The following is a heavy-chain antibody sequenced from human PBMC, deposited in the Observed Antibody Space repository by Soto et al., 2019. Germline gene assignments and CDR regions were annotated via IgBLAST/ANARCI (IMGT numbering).Heavy chain of an antibody. V-gene: IGHV4-38-2*01. CDR1: GYSISSGYY. D-gene: IGHD1-26*01. J-gene: IGHJ4*02. Sequence: SETLSLTCAVSGYSISSGYYWGWIRQPPGEGLEWIGSIYHSGSTYYNPSLKSRVTISVDTSKNQFSLKLSSVTAADTAVYYCARIGGSYPSVSYFDYWGQGTLVTVSS. CDR2: IYHSGST. CDR3: ARIGGSYPSVSYFDY.